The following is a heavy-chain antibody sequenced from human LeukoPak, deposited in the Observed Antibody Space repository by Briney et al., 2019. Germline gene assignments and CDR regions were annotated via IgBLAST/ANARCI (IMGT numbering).Heavy chain of an antibody. J-gene: IGHJ4*02. Sequence: GGSLRLSCAASGFTLSTYWMSWVRQAPGKGLEWVANIKQDGSEKDYVDSVKGRFTISRDNAKNSLYLQMNSLRAEDTAVYYCARALWFGETFPAYWGQGTLVTVSS. CDR1: GFTLSTYW. CDR3: ARALWFGETFPAY. CDR2: IKQDGSEK. D-gene: IGHD3-10*01. V-gene: IGHV3-7*01.